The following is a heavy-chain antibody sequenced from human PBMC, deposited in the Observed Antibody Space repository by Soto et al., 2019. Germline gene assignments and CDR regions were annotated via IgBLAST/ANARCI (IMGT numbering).Heavy chain of an antibody. CDR3: AHEAGHERGFDP. CDR1: GGTFSTYD. J-gene: IGHJ5*02. D-gene: IGHD6-13*01. V-gene: IGHV1-69*01. Sequence: QVQLVQSGAEVKKPGSSVKVSCKASGGTFSTYDISWVRQAPGQGLEWMGGIIPFLDIEHYSEKVQGRVTITADESTSTFYMELSSLRFEDTAVYYCAHEAGHERGFDPWGQGTLVTVSS. CDR2: IIPFLDIE.